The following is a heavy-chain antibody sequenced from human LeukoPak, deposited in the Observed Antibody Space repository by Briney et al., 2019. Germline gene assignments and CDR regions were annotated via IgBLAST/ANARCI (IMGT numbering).Heavy chain of an antibody. CDR1: RFTFRTYT. CDR3: AREVSDEWELLITGGPYDY. Sequence: PGGSLRLSCAASRFTFRTYTVNWVRQAPGKGLEWVSSISSTSSYIYYADSVQDRFTISRDNAKNSLYLQMNSLRAEDTAVYYCAREVSDEWELLITGGPYDYWGQGTLVTVSS. CDR2: ISSTSSYI. D-gene: IGHD1-26*01. V-gene: IGHV3-21*01. J-gene: IGHJ4*02.